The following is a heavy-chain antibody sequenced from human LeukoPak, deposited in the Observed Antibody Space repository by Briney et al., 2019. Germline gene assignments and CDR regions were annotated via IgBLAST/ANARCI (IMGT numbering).Heavy chain of an antibody. D-gene: IGHD3-22*01. Sequence: GRSLRLSCAASGFTFSSYAMLWVRQAPGKGLEWVAVISYDGSNKYYADSVKGRFTISRDNSKNTLYLQMNSLRAEDTAVYYCAGESYDSSGYPPLTGYWGQGTLVTVSS. CDR2: ISYDGSNK. J-gene: IGHJ4*02. CDR1: GFTFSSYA. V-gene: IGHV3-30-3*01. CDR3: AGESYDSSGYPPLTGY.